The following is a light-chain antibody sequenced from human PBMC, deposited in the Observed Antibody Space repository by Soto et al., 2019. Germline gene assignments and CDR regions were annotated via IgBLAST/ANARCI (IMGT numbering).Light chain of an antibody. Sequence: DIVLTQSPGTLSFSPGERATLSCRVSQTVSSTYLGWYQQKPGQAPRLLIYGASSRATGIPDRFSGSGSGTDFTLPINRLEPEDFAVYYCRQYGSSPPMHTFGQGTKLEIQ. CDR3: RQYGSSPPMHT. V-gene: IGKV3-20*01. J-gene: IGKJ2*01. CDR2: GAS. CDR1: QTVSSTY.